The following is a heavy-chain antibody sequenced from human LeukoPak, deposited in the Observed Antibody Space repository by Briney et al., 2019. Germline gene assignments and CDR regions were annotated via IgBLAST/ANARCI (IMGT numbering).Heavy chain of an antibody. V-gene: IGHV4-61*02. CDR2: IYTSGST. J-gene: IGHJ6*03. CDR3: AREGDFWSGYSYYYYMDV. CDR1: GGSISSGSYY. Sequence: PSETLSLTCTVSGGSISSGSYYWSWIRQPAGKGLEWIGRIYTSGSTNYNPSLKSRVTISVDTSKNQFSLKLSSVTAADTAVYYCAREGDFWSGYSYYYYMDVWGKGTTVTVSS. D-gene: IGHD3-3*01.